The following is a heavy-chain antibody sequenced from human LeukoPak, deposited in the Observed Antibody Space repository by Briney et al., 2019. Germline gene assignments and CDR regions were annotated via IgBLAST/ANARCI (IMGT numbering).Heavy chain of an antibody. D-gene: IGHD1-26*01. CDR2: ISGSGGST. J-gene: IGHJ4*02. Sequence: GGSLRLSCAASGFTFSSYAMSWVRQAPGKGLEWVSAISGSGGSTYYADSVKGRFTISRDNSKNTLYLHMNSLRAEDTAVYYCAKDIVGARGGFDYWGQGTLVTVSS. CDR1: GFTFSSYA. CDR3: AKDIVGARGGFDY. V-gene: IGHV3-23*01.